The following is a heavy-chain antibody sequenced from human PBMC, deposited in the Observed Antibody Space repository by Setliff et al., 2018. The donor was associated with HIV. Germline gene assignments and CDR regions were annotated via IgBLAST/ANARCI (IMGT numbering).Heavy chain of an antibody. CDR3: ATTHHYARSGYYG. V-gene: IGHV3-23*01. D-gene: IGHD3-22*01. CDR2: ISGSGDIT. CDR1: GFSFRSYA. J-gene: IGHJ4*02. Sequence: PGGSLRLSCAASGFSFRSYAVSWVRQAPGKGLEWVSVISGSGDITYYRESVKGRFTISRDNSKSTLYLQMNSLRPEDRAVYYCATTHHYARSGYYGWGQGTLVTVSS.